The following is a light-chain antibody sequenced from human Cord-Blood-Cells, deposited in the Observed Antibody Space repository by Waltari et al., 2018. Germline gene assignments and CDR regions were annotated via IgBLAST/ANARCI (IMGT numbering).Light chain of an antibody. J-gene: IGLJ2*01. Sequence: QPALPQPPSASGSPGQSVTISCTGTSSEAGGYNYVSWYQQHPGKAPKLTIDEVSKRPSGLPDRVSGSTSANTAPLTVSGLQAEDEADYSCSSYAGSNNVLFGGGTKLTVL. CDR1: SSEAGGYNY. CDR2: EVS. CDR3: SSYAGSNNVL. V-gene: IGLV2-8*01.